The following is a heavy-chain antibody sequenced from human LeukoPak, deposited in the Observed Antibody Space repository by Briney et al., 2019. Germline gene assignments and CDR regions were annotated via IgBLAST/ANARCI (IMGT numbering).Heavy chain of an antibody. J-gene: IGHJ3*02. V-gene: IGHV4-34*01. D-gene: IGHD3-10*01. CDR3: ARRRAYGSGSRAFDI. Sequence: GSLRLSCAASGFTFSSYSMNWVRQAPGKGLEWIGEINHSGSTNYNPSLKSRVTISVDTSKNQFSLKLSSVAAADTAVYYCARRRAYGSGSRAFDIWGQGTMVTVSS. CDR1: GFTFSSYS. CDR2: INHSGST.